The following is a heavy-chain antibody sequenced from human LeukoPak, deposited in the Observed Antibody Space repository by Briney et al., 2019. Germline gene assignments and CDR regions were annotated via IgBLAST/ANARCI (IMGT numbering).Heavy chain of an antibody. J-gene: IGHJ4*03. D-gene: IGHD6-6*01. Sequence: SETLSLTCTVSGGSISSSDYYWGWIRQSPEKGLEWIGSSYYHGSTYYNPSLRSRVTISLDTSANQFSLKLDSVTAADTAVYFCASIISARPDFWGHGVLVTVS. V-gene: IGHV4-39*01. CDR2: SYYHGST. CDR1: GGSISSSDYY. CDR3: ASIISARPDF.